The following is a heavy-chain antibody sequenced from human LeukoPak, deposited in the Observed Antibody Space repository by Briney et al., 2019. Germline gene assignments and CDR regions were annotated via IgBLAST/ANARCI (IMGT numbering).Heavy chain of an antibody. Sequence: SETLSLTCTVSGGSSSSYYWSWIRQPPGKGLEWIGYIHYSGSTHYNPSLKSRVTISVDTSKNQVSLKLRSVTAADTAVYHCARTTEGYAGGPGYSYYYYMDVWGKGTTVTISS. CDR1: GGSSSSYY. D-gene: IGHD5-12*01. V-gene: IGHV4-59*01. CDR3: ARTTEGYAGGPGYSYYYYMDV. CDR2: IHYSGST. J-gene: IGHJ6*03.